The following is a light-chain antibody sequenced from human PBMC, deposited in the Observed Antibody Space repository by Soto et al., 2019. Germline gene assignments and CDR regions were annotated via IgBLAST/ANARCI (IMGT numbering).Light chain of an antibody. V-gene: IGKV1-13*02. J-gene: IGKJ1*01. Sequence: AIQLTQSPSSLSASVGDRVTITCRAGQGISTLAWYQQKPGKAPNLLISAASTLETGVPSQFSGSGSGTDFSLTISSLQPEDFATYYCQQIDSYPRTFGQGTEVDNK. CDR3: QQIDSYPRT. CDR2: AAS. CDR1: QGIST.